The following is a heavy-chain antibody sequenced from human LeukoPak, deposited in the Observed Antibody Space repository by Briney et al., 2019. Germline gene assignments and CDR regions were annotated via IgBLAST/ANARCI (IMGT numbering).Heavy chain of an antibody. CDR1: GGTFSSYA. D-gene: IGHD6-6*01. J-gene: IGHJ4*02. V-gene: IGHV1-69*01. CDR3: ARDLRRGLIAARIFDY. Sequence: SVKVSCKASGGTFSSYAISWVRQAPGQGLEWMGGIIPIFGTANYAQKFQGRVTITADESTSTAYMELSSLRSEDTAVYYCARDLRRGLIAARIFDYWGQGTLVTVSS. CDR2: IIPIFGTA.